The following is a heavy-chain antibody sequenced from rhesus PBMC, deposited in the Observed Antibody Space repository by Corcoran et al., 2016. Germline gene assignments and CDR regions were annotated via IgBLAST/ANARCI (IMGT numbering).Heavy chain of an antibody. J-gene: IGHJ1*01. CDR3: ASSGYCTGSGCYEYFEF. CDR1: GGSISSSY. D-gene: IGHD2-21*01. Sequence: QLQLQESGPGLVKPSETLSVTCAVSGGSISSSYWRWFRQAPGPGLEWIGYIYGSGSSTNYNPSLKSRVTLSVDTSKNQLSLKLSSVTAADTAVYYCASSGYCTGSGCYEYFEFWGQGALVTVSS. CDR2: IYGSGSST. V-gene: IGHV4-169*02.